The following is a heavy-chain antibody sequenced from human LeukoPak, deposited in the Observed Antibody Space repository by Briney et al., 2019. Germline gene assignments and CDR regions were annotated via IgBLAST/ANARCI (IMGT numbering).Heavy chain of an antibody. CDR2: INWNGGST. D-gene: IGHD6-13*01. CDR1: RFTFDEYG. Sequence: LAGGSLRLSCAASRFTFDEYGMSWVRQAPGKGLEWVSGINWNGGSTGYADSVKGRFTISRDNAKNSLYLQMNSLRAEDTALYYCARLSSWSGDYWGQGTLVTVSS. J-gene: IGHJ4*02. CDR3: ARLSSWSGDY. V-gene: IGHV3-20*04.